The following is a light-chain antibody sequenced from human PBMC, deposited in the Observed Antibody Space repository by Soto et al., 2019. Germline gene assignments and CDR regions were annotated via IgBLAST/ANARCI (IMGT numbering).Light chain of an antibody. Sequence: QSLLTQPASVSGSLGQSITISCTGTTSDVGGYNYVSWYQQHPGKAPILMIYEVTNRPSGVSNRFSGSKSGNTASLTISGLQVEDEAEYFCGSYTGSITYVFGTGTKVTV. CDR3: GSYTGSITYV. CDR2: EVT. CDR1: TSDVGGYNY. V-gene: IGLV2-14*01. J-gene: IGLJ1*01.